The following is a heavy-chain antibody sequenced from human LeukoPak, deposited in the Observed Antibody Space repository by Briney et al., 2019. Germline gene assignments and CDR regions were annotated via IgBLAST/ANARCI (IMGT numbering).Heavy chain of an antibody. CDR1: GDSVSRDSVA. J-gene: IGHJ4*02. CDR3: ARESYSGASRGFDY. V-gene: IGHV6-1*01. CDR2: TYYRSTWYN. Sequence: SQTLSLTCAISGDSVSRDSVAWNWIRQSPSRGLEWLGRTYYRSTWYNDYAVSVKGRITVNPDTSKNQFSLQLNSVTPEDTAVYYCARESYSGASRGFDYWGQGTLVTVSS. D-gene: IGHD6-6*01.